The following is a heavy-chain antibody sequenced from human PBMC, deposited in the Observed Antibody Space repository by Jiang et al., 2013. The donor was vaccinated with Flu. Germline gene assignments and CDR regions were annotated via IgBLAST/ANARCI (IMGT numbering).Heavy chain of an antibody. J-gene: IGHJ5*02. CDR2: IYYSGST. CDR1: GGSISSSSYY. D-gene: IGHD6-13*01. V-gene: IGHV4-39*01. CDR3: AIRVAAAGINWFDP. Sequence: GLVKPSETLSLTCTVSGGSISSSSYYWGWIRQPPGKGLEWIGSIYYSGSTYYNPSLKSRVTISVDTSKNQFSLKLSSVTAADTAVYYCAIRVAAAGINWFDPWGQGTLVTVSS.